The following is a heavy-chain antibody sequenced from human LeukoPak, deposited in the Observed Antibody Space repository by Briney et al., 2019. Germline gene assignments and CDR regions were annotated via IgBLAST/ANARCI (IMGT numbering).Heavy chain of an antibody. V-gene: IGHV3-48*01. CDR3: ARDGPPYIVVVPAATYWYFDL. CDR1: GFTFSSYS. D-gene: IGHD2-2*01. Sequence: GGSLRLSCAASGFTFSSYSMNWVRQAPGKGLEWVSYISSSSSTIYYADSVKGRFTISRDNAKNSLYLQMNSLRAEDTAVYYCARDGPPYIVVVPAATYWYFDLWGRGTLVTVSS. J-gene: IGHJ2*01. CDR2: ISSSSSTI.